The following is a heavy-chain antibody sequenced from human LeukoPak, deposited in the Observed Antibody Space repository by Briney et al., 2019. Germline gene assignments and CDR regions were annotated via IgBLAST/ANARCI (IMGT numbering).Heavy chain of an antibody. CDR1: GFTFSSYA. D-gene: IGHD1-26*01. Sequence: GGSLRLSCAASGFTFSSYAMSWVRQAPGKGLEWVSAISGSGGSTYYVDSVKGRFTISRDNSKNTLYLQMNSLRAEDAAIYYCAKAFAFVGANFFNYWGQGTLVTVSS. J-gene: IGHJ4*02. CDR2: ISGSGGST. V-gene: IGHV3-23*01. CDR3: AKAFAFVGANFFNY.